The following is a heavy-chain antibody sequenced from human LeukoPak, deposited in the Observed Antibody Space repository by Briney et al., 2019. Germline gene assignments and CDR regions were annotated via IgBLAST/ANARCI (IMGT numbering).Heavy chain of an antibody. J-gene: IGHJ4*02. CDR2: IYYSGST. Sequence: PSETLSLTCTVSGGSISSSSYYWGWIRQPPGKGLEWIGSIYYSGSTYYNPSLKSRVTISVDTSKNQFSLKLSSVTAADTAVYYCARDGGWFGEFLSKPPFDYWGQGTLVTVSS. CDR3: ARDGGWFGEFLSKPPFDY. V-gene: IGHV4-39*07. D-gene: IGHD3-10*01. CDR1: GGSISSSSYY.